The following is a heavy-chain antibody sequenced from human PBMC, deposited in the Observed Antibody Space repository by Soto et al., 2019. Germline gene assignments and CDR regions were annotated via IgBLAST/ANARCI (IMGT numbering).Heavy chain of an antibody. CDR2: ISYDGSNK. Sequence: PWGSLRLSCAASGFTFSSYGMRWFRQSPGKGLEWVAVISYDGSNKYYADSVKGRFTISRDNSKNTLYLQMNSLRAEDTAVYYCATTYYYDSSGYGGAFDIWGQGTMVTVSS. V-gene: IGHV3-30*03. CDR1: GFTFSSYG. D-gene: IGHD3-22*01. J-gene: IGHJ3*02. CDR3: ATTYYYDSSGYGGAFDI.